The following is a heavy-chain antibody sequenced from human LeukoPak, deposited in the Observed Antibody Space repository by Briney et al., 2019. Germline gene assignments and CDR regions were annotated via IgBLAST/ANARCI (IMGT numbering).Heavy chain of an antibody. CDR1: GGSISSGDYY. CDR2: IYYSGST. CDR3: ARVIADTAMVYFDY. V-gene: IGHV4-30-4*08. Sequence: SETLSLTCTVSGGSISSGDYYWSWIRQPPGKGLEWIGYIYYSGSTYYNPSLKSRVTISVDTSKNQFSLKLSSVTAADTAVYYCARVIADTAMVYFDYWGQGTLVTVSS. J-gene: IGHJ4*02. D-gene: IGHD5-18*01.